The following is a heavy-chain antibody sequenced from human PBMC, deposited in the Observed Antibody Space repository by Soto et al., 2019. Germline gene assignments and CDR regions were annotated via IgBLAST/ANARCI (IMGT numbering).Heavy chain of an antibody. J-gene: IGHJ3*02. CDR3: ARDRGSGYDWDAFDI. Sequence: GASVKVSCKASGGTFSSYTISWVRQAPGQGLEWMGRIIPILGIANYAQKFQGRVTITADKSTSTAYMELSSLRSEDTAVYYCARDRGSGYDWDAFDIWGQGTMVTVSS. V-gene: IGHV1-69*04. D-gene: IGHD5-12*01. CDR2: IIPILGIA. CDR1: GGTFSSYT.